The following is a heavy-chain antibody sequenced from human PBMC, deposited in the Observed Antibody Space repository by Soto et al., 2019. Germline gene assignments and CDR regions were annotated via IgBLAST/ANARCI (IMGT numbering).Heavy chain of an antibody. Sequence: EVQLVESGGGLVKPGGSLRLSCAASGFTFSNAWMSWVRQAPGKGLEWVGRIKSKADGGTTYYAAPVKGRFTISRDDSKTPLYLQMNSLKTEDTAVYYCTTVYSNSEHFFDHWGQGTQVSVSS. CDR3: TTVYSNSEHFFDH. CDR2: IKSKADGGTT. J-gene: IGHJ4*02. V-gene: IGHV3-15*01. D-gene: IGHD2-21*01. CDR1: GFTFSNAW.